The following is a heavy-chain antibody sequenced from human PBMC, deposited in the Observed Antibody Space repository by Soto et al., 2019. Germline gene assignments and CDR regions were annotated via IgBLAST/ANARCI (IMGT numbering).Heavy chain of an antibody. J-gene: IGHJ4*02. D-gene: IGHD5-12*01. V-gene: IGHV4-30-2*01. CDR3: ARMVVATIPYYFDY. CDR1: GGSISSGGYS. CDR2: IYHSGST. Sequence: SETLSLTCAVSGGSISSGGYSWSWIRQPPGKGLEWIGYIYHSGSTYYNPSLKSRVTISVDRSKNQFSLKLSSVTAADTAVYYCARMVVATIPYYFDYWGQGTLVTVST.